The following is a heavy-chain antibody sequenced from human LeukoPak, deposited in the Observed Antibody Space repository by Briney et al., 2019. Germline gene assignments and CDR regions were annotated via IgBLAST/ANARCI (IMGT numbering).Heavy chain of an antibody. Sequence: GGSLRLSCAAPGFTFSSYSMNRVRQAPGKGLEWVSSISSSSSYIYYADSVKGRFTISRDNAKNSLYLQMNSLRAEDTAVYYCARGDDYGDYFARANWFDPWGQGTLVTVSS. D-gene: IGHD4-17*01. V-gene: IGHV3-21*01. J-gene: IGHJ5*02. CDR1: GFTFSSYS. CDR3: ARGDDYGDYFARANWFDP. CDR2: ISSSSSYI.